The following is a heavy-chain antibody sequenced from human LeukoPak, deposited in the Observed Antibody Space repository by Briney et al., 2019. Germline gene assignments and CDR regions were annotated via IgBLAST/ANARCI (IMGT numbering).Heavy chain of an antibody. D-gene: IGHD3-22*01. J-gene: IGHJ4*02. V-gene: IGHV3-7*01. CDR1: GFTFSSYW. CDR2: IKQDGSEK. Sequence: PGGSLGLSCAASGFTFSSYWMSWVRQAPGKGLEWVANIKQDGSEKYYVDSVKGRFTISRDNAKNSLYLQMNSLRAEDTAVYYCARAWGLYYYDSSGPYYFDYWGQGTLVTVSS. CDR3: ARAWGLYYYDSSGPYYFDY.